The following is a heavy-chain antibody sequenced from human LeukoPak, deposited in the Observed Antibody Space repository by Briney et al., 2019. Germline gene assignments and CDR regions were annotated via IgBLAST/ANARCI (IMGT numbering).Heavy chain of an antibody. D-gene: IGHD3-10*01. CDR3: ARDYYGSGRSWFDP. CDR1: GGSISSSSYY. CDR2: IYYSGST. J-gene: IGHJ5*02. V-gene: IGHV4-39*07. Sequence: PSETLSLTCTVSGGSISSSSYYWGWIRQPPGKGLEWIGSIYYSGSTYYNPSLKSRVTISVDTSKNQFSLKLSSVTAADTAVYYCARDYYGSGRSWFDPWGQGTLVTVSS.